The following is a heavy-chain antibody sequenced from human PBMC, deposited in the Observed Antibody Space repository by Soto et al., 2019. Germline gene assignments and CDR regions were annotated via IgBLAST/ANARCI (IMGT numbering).Heavy chain of an antibody. CDR1: GYTFTDYY. CDR3: AREGTIAGLAY. D-gene: IGHD1-1*01. J-gene: IGHJ4*02. CDR2: IKPDRGGT. V-gene: IGHV1-2*02. Sequence: QVQLVQSGAEVKKPGASVKVSCKASGYTFTDYYMHWVRQAPGQGLEWMGWIKPDRGGTKYAQKFQGRVTMTRDTSISAAYMELGRLRSDDTAVYYCAREGTIAGLAYWGQGTVVTVSS.